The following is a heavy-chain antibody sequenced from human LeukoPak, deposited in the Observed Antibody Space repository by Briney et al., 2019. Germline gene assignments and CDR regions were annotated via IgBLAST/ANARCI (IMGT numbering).Heavy chain of an antibody. V-gene: IGHV1-2*02. CDR2: INPNTGAT. Sequence: ASVKVSCKASGYTFNDYYMQWVRQAPGQGLQWMGWINPNTGATGYAQKIQGRIAMTRDTSMSTVYMELSGLRFDDTAVYYCAKDLRSSEGYRGGDAFDIWGQGTMVTVSS. CDR1: GYTFNDYY. J-gene: IGHJ3*02. CDR3: AKDLRSSEGYRGGDAFDI. D-gene: IGHD1-26*01.